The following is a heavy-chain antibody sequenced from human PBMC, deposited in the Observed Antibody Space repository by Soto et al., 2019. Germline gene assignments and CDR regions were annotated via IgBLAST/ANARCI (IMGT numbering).Heavy chain of an antibody. Sequence: QVQLQQSGPGLVQPSQTLSLTCAISGDSVSSTSTAWSWIRQSPSRGLEWLGRTYYRSKWYSHLPVSVKSRITINPDTSKTQFSLQLNSVTPDDTAVYYCARGSYYSGWVWGQGTLVTVSS. V-gene: IGHV6-1*01. CDR2: TYYRSKWYS. CDR3: ARGSYYSGWV. D-gene: IGHD6-19*01. J-gene: IGHJ4*02. CDR1: GDSVSSTSTA.